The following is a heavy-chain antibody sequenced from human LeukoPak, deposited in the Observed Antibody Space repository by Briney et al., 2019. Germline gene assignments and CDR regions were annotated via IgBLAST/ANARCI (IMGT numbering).Heavy chain of an antibody. V-gene: IGHV3-23*01. J-gene: IGHJ4*02. D-gene: IGHD6-19*01. CDR2: VSGGGTST. CDR3: AKRITVSAGFSFDF. CDR1: GFSFSRFA. Sequence: GGSLRLSCVGSGFSFSRFAMSWVRQAPGKGLEWVSSVSGGGTSTWYADSVKGRFSISRDDSKNMQFLQMNSLRPEDTALYFCAKRITVSAGFSFDFWGQGILVTVSS.